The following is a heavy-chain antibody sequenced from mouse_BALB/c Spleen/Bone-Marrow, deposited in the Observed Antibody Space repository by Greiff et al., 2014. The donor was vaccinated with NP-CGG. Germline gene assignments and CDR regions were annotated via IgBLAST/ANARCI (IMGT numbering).Heavy chain of an antibody. J-gene: IGHJ2*01. D-gene: IGHD2-10*02. CDR1: GYTFTSYV. CDR2: IHPYNDGT. Sequence: EVQPQQSGPEPVKPGASVKMSCKASGYTFTSYVMHWVKQKPGQGLEWIGYIHPYNDGTKYNERFKGKATLTSDKSSSTAYMELSSLTSEDSAVYYCARTILGYYFDYWGQGTTLTVSS. V-gene: IGHV1-14*01. CDR3: ARTILGYYFDY.